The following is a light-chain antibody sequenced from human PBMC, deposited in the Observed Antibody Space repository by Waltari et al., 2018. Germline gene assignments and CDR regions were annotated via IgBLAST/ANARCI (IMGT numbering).Light chain of an antibody. CDR2: DAS. CDR3: QQRSSWPLT. CDR1: QSVSSS. J-gene: IGKJ4*01. V-gene: IGKV3-11*01. Sequence: EIVLTQSPATLSLSSGDRAPLSCRASQSVSSSLAWYQQRPGQAPRLLIYDASNMATGIPARFSGSGSGTDFTLTISSLEPEDFAVYYCQQRSSWPLTFGGGTKVEVK.